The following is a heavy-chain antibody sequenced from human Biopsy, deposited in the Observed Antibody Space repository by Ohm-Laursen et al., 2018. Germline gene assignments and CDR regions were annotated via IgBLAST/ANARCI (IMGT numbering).Heavy chain of an antibody. J-gene: IGHJ3*02. CDR1: GDSIRNYY. V-gene: IGHV4-4*07. CDR2: IYPGGGT. D-gene: IGHD1-26*01. CDR3: AGIVLGPTNDAFDI. Sequence: GALSLTCSVSGDSIRNYYWSWIRQAAGKGLEWIGRIYPGGGTIYNPSLKSRVTMSVDTSKNHFSLNLNSVTAADTAVYYCAGIVLGPTNDAFDIWGQGTMVTVSS.